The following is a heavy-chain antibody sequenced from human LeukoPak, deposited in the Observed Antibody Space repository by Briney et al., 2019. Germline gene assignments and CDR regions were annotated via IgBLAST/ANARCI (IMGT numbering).Heavy chain of an antibody. V-gene: IGHV1-24*01. Sequence: ASVKVSCKVSGYSLTELSMHWVRQAPGKGLEWMGGFDPEDGETIYAQKFQGRVTMTEDTSTDTAYMELSSLRSEDTAVYYCATRSIAVADYFDYWGQGTLVTVSS. J-gene: IGHJ4*02. D-gene: IGHD6-19*01. CDR1: GYSLTELS. CDR3: ATRSIAVADYFDY. CDR2: FDPEDGET.